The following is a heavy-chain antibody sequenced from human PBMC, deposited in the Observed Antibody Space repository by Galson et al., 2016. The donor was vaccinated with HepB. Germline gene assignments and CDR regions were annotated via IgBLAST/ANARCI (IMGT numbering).Heavy chain of an antibody. J-gene: IGHJ5*02. Sequence: SLRLSCAASGFTLNNYAMSWVRQAAGKGLEWVSAISGGDGRTYYADSMRGRFTISRDKSKNTLYLQMDSLRVEDTAIYYCAKARGQWLGFDPWGQGTLVTVSS. CDR3: AKARGQWLGFDP. CDR2: ISGGDGRT. CDR1: GFTLNNYA. D-gene: IGHD6-19*01. V-gene: IGHV3-23*01.